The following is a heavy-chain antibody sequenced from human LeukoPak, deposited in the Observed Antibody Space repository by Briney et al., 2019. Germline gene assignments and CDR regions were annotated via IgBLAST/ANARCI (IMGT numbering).Heavy chain of an antibody. V-gene: IGHV3-23*01. J-gene: IGHJ4*02. D-gene: IGHD4-11*01. CDR3: AKVAVRTTVTFAALRY. CDR2: ISGSGGST. Sequence: GGSLRLSCAASGFTFSSYAMSWVRQAPEKGLEWVSTISGSGGSTYYADSVKGRFTISRDNSKNTLYLQMNSLRAEDTAVYYCAKVAVRTTVTFAALRYWGQGTLVTVSS. CDR1: GFTFSSYA.